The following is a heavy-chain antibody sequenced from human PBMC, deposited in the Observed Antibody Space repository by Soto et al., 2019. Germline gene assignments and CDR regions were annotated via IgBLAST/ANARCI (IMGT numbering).Heavy chain of an antibody. V-gene: IGHV1-18*01. CDR3: ASASPGSGPWLGDWYFDL. CDR2: ISAYNGNT. J-gene: IGHJ2*01. D-gene: IGHD6-19*01. Sequence: QVQLVQSGAEVKKPGASVKVSCKASGYTFTSYGISWVRQAPGQGLEWMGWISAYNGNTNYAQKLQGRVTMTTDTSPSTADMELRSVRSDDTAVYYCASASPGSGPWLGDWYFDLWGRGTLVTVSS. CDR1: GYTFTSYG.